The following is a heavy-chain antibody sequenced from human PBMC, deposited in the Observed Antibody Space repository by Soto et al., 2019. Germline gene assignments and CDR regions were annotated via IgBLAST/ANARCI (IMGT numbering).Heavy chain of an antibody. CDR3: VRGSSCSNGVRYNLGWFGP. D-gene: IGHD2-8*01. CDR1: GFTFSVFA. J-gene: IGHJ5*02. Sequence: QVQLVESGGGVVQPGTSLRLSCTASGFTFSVFALHWVRQGPGKGLEWVAIIWPDGNDKYYADSVKGRFTISSDNSKNTLFLQMNSLRAEDTAVYYCVRGSSCSNGVRYNLGWFGPWGQGTLVTVSS. CDR2: IWPDGNDK. V-gene: IGHV3-33*01.